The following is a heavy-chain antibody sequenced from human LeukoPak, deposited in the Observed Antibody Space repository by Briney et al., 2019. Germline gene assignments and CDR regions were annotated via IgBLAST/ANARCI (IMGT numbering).Heavy chain of an antibody. Sequence: SETLSLTCTVSGGSISSYYWSWIRQPPGKGLEWIGYIYYSGSTNYNPSLKSRVTISVDTSKNQFSLKLSSVTAADTAVYYCARDLSIAAAGDYYYHGMDVWGQGTTVTVSS. V-gene: IGHV4-59*01. CDR1: GGSISSYY. CDR2: IYYSGST. CDR3: ARDLSIAAAGDYYYHGMDV. D-gene: IGHD6-13*01. J-gene: IGHJ6*02.